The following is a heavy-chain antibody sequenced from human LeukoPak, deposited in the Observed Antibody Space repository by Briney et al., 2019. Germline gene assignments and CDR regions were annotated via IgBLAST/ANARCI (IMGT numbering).Heavy chain of an antibody. Sequence: SETLSLTCAVYGGSFSGYYWSWIRQPPGKGLEWIGEINHSGSTNYNPSLKSRVTISVDTSRNQFSLKLSSVTAADTAVYYCARGIQLWNYYMDVWGKGTTVTISS. V-gene: IGHV4-34*01. J-gene: IGHJ6*03. D-gene: IGHD5-18*01. CDR1: GGSFSGYY. CDR3: ARGIQLWNYYMDV. CDR2: INHSGST.